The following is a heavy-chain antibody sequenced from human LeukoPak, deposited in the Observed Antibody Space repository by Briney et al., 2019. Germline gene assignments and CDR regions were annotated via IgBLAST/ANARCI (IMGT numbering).Heavy chain of an antibody. CDR1: GFTFSSYG. Sequence: GGSLRLSCAASGFTFSSYGMHWVRQAPGKGLEWVAVISYDGSNKYYADSVKGRFTISRDNSKNTLYLQMNSLRAEDTAVYYCARAVPVKYYDFWSGYYPPYYYYYMDVWGKGTTVTVSS. J-gene: IGHJ6*03. CDR2: ISYDGSNK. D-gene: IGHD3-3*01. V-gene: IGHV3-30*03. CDR3: ARAVPVKYYDFWSGYYPPYYYYYMDV.